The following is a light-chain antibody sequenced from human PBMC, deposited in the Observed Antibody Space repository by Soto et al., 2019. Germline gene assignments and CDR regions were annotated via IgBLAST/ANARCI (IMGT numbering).Light chain of an antibody. J-gene: IGLJ3*02. CDR3: QSKGV. CDR1: SGSIASNY. V-gene: IGLV6-57*01. CDR2: EDN. Sequence: NFMLTQPHSVSESPGKTVTISCTRSSGSIASNYVQWYQQRPGSSPTTVIYEDNQRPSGVPDRFSGSIDSSSNSASLTISGLKTEDEADYYCQSKGVFGGGTKLTVL.